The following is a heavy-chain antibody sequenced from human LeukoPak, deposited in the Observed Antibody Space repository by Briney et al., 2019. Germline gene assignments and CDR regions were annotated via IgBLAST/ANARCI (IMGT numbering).Heavy chain of an antibody. Sequence: SETLSLTCTVSGGSISSYYWSWIRQPPGKGLEWIGYIYYSGSTNYNPSLKSRVTISVDTSKNQFSLKLSSVTAADTAVYYCARAGGYYSYYYGMDVWGQGTTVTVSS. CDR1: GGSISSYY. D-gene: IGHD3-10*01. J-gene: IGHJ6*02. CDR3: ARAGGYYSYYYGMDV. V-gene: IGHV4-59*01. CDR2: IYYSGST.